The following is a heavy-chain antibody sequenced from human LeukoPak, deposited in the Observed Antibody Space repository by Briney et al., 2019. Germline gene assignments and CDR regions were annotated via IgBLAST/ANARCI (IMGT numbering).Heavy chain of an antibody. V-gene: IGHV4-59*07. CDR2: IYYSGST. J-gene: IGHJ4*02. D-gene: IGHD4-17*01. CDR3: ARVGGDYEGYFDY. CDR1: GPSTSSYY. Sequence: SHTLSLTCTLAGPSTSSYYWSWIRQPPGKGLEWIGYIYYSGSTNYNPSLKSRVTISVDTSKNQFSLKLSSVTAADTAVYYCARVGGDYEGYFDYWGQGTLVTVSS.